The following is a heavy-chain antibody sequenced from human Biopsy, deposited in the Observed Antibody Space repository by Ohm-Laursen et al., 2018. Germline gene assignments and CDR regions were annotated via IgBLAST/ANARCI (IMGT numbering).Heavy chain of an antibody. CDR1: GGTFSSFG. CDR2: INSMFGTT. D-gene: IGHD1-1*01. J-gene: IGHJ4*02. V-gene: IGHV1-69*01. Sequence: WVKVSCRASGGTFSSFGISWARQAPGQGLEWMGEINSMFGTTNYAQTFQGRVTITADESTSTAYMEVSSLRSEDTAVYYCAKRGVERGRPLAYWGQGTLVTVSS. CDR3: AKRGVERGRPLAY.